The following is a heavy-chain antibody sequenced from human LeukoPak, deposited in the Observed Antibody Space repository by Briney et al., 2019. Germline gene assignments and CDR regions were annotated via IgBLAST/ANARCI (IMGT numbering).Heavy chain of an antibody. J-gene: IGHJ3*02. V-gene: IGHV3-33*01. CDR2: IWYDGSNK. D-gene: IGHD6-6*01. CDR3: ASEIIAATRIDAFDI. CDR1: GFTFSSYG. Sequence: PGGSLRLSCAASGFTFSSYGMHWVRQAPGKGLEWVAVIWYDGSNKYYADSVKGRFTISRDNSKNTLYLQMNSLRAEDTAVYYCASEIIAATRIDAFDIWGQGTMVTVSS.